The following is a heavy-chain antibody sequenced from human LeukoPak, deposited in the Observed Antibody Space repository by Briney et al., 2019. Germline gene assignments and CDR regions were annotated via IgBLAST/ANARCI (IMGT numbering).Heavy chain of an antibody. D-gene: IGHD5-24*01. V-gene: IGHV3-23*01. Sequence: GGALRLSCAASGFTFSSYAMSWVRQAPGKGLEWVSVISGSGGDTYYADSVKGRFSISRDNSKNTLYLQMDSVRAEDTAAYYCAKRQREGYNSGPFDYWGKGTLVIVSS. CDR3: AKRQREGYNSGPFDY. CDR1: GFTFSSYA. CDR2: ISGSGGDT. J-gene: IGHJ4*02.